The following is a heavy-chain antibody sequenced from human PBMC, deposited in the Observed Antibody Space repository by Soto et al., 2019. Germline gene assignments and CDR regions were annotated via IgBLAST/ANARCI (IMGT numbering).Heavy chain of an antibody. Sequence: SGPTLVNPTETLTLTCTVSGFSLSNGRMGVSWIRQPPGKALEWLAHIFSNDEKSYSTSLRTRLTISKDTSKSQVVLTMTNMDPVDTATYYCARMGDYYHRSDYRFYDYGMDVWGQGTTVTVSS. V-gene: IGHV2-26*01. J-gene: IGHJ6*02. D-gene: IGHD3-22*01. CDR1: GFSLSNGRMG. CDR2: IFSNDEK. CDR3: ARMGDYYHRSDYRFYDYGMDV.